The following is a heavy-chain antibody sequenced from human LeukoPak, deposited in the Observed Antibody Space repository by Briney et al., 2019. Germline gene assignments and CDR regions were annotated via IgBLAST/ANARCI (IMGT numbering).Heavy chain of an antibody. J-gene: IGHJ4*02. D-gene: IGHD6-19*01. V-gene: IGHV3-30*03. CDR2: VARDGGAK. CDR3: AREATWGQWYFDD. CDR1: GFSFSNHG. Sequence: GTSLRLSCVASGFSFSNHGMHWVRQAPGKGLEWVSGVARDGGAKFYADSVKGRFTISRDNSKNMFFLQMNFLIDEDTAIYYCAREATWGQWYFDDWGQGTPVIVSS.